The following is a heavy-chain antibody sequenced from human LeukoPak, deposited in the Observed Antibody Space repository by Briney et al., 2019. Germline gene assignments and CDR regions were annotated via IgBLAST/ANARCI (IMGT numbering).Heavy chain of an antibody. D-gene: IGHD2-2*01. CDR1: GFTVSSNY. J-gene: IGHJ4*02. V-gene: IGHV3-53*01. Sequence: SGGSLRLSCAASGFTVSSNYMSWVRQAPGKGLEWVSVIYSGGSTYYADSVKGRFTISRDNSKNTLYLQMNSLRAEDTAVYYCARTITRAAAYWGFDYWGQGTLVTVSS. CDR2: IYSGGST. CDR3: ARTITRAAAYWGFDY.